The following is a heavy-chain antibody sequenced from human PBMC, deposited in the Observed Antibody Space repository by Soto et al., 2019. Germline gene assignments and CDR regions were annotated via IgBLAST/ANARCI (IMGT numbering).Heavy chain of an antibody. J-gene: IGHJ4*02. CDR1: GFTFSWHW. CDR2: IKEDGSEK. V-gene: IGHV3-7*01. Sequence: EVQLVESGGGLVQPGGSLRLSCAASGFTFSWHWMSWVRQAPGKGLEWVTNIKEDGSEKYYAVSVKGRFTVSRDNAKNSLSLEVRSLGAEDTAVYYCARVDFWNGFWGLDSWGQGTLVTVSS. CDR3: ARVDFWNGFWGLDS. D-gene: IGHD3-3*01.